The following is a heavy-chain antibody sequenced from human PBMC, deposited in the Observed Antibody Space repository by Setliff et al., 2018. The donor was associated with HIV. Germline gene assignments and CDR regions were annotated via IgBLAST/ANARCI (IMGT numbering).Heavy chain of an antibody. D-gene: IGHD3-10*01. V-gene: IGHV4-39*07. CDR3: ARGRQRYYGSGSYYHDY. CDR2: IYYSGST. J-gene: IGHJ4*03. Sequence: SETLSLTCTVSGGSISSSSYYWGWIRQPPGKGLEWIGSIYYSGSTYYNPSLKSRVTISVDTSKNQFSLKLSSVTAADTAVYYCARGRQRYYGSGSYYHDYWGQGTMVTVSS. CDR1: GGSISSSSYY.